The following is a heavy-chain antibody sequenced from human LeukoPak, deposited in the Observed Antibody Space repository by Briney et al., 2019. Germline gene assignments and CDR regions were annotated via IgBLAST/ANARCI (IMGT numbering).Heavy chain of an antibody. D-gene: IGHD3-22*01. CDR1: GVSISSYY. CDR3: ARIGKGTRNYYDSSGYYLDAFDI. Sequence: NSSEALSLTCTVSGVSISSYYWSWIRQPPGKGLEWIGYIYYSGSTNYNPSLKSRVTISLDTSKNQFSLKLSSVTAADTAVYYCARIGKGTRNYYDSSGYYLDAFDIWGQGTMVTVSS. J-gene: IGHJ3*02. V-gene: IGHV4-59*12. CDR2: IYYSGST.